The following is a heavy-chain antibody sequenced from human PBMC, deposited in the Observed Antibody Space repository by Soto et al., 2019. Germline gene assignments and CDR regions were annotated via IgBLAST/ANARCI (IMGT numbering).Heavy chain of an antibody. D-gene: IGHD1-1*01. CDR3: ARVAGTGGWFDP. J-gene: IGHJ5*02. CDR2: IYYSGST. CDR1: GGSISSGDYY. Sequence: SETLSLTCTVSGGSISSGDYYWSWIRQPPGKGLEWIGYIYYSGSTYYNPSLKSRVTISVDTSKNQFSLKLSSVTAADTAVYYCARVAGTGGWFDPWGQGTLVTVPQ. V-gene: IGHV4-30-4*01.